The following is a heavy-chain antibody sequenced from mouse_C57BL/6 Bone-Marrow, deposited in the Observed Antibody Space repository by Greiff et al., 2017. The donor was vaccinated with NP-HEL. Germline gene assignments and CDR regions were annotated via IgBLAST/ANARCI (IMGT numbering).Heavy chain of an antibody. CDR1: GYTFTSYW. V-gene: IGHV1-52*01. Sequence: VQLQQPGAELVRPGSSVKLSCKASGYTFTSYWMHWVKQRPIQGLEWIGNIDPSDSETHYNQKFKDKATLTVDKSSSTAYMQLSSLTSEDSAVYYCASTVVPPAWCAYWGQGTLVTVSA. CDR2: IDPSDSET. CDR3: ASTVVPPAWCAY. D-gene: IGHD1-1*01. J-gene: IGHJ3*01.